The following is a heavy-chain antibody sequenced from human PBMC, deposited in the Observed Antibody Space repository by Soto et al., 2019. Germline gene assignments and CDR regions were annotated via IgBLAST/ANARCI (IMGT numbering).Heavy chain of an antibody. CDR1: GGSISSGGYY. D-gene: IGHD2-2*01. J-gene: IGHJ3*02. Sequence: TSETLSLTCTVSGGSISSGGYYWSWIRQHPGKGLEWIGYIYYSGSTYYNPSLKSRVTISVDTSKNQFSLKLSSVTAADTAVYYCARVVPAAMPSYAFDIWGQGTMVTVSS. V-gene: IGHV4-31*03. CDR3: ARVVPAAMPSYAFDI. CDR2: IYYSGST.